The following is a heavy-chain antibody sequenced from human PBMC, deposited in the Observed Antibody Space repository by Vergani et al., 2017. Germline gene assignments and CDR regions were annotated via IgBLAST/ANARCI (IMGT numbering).Heavy chain of an antibody. J-gene: IGHJ5*02. D-gene: IGHD2-2*02. CDR2: ISSSSANI. CDR1: GFTFSSYT. V-gene: IGHV3-21*01. Sequence: EVQPVESGGGLVKPGGSLRLSCAASGFTFSSYTMTWVRQAPGKGLQWVSSISSSSANIHYADSVKGRFTVSRDSGRNSLYLQMKSLRAEDTAVYYCARGQAGYQVLYRAYFDPWGQGTLVTVSS. CDR3: ARGQAGYQVLYRAYFDP.